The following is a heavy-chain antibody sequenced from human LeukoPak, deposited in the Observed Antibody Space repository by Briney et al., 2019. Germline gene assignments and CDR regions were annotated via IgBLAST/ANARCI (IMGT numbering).Heavy chain of an antibody. Sequence: SVKVSCKASGGTFSSYAISWVRQAPGQGLEWMGGIIPIFGTANYAQKFQGRVMITADESTSTAYMELSSLRSEDTAVYYCARDQGSYYYDSKRDYYYMDVWGKGTTVAVSS. CDR2: IIPIFGTA. V-gene: IGHV1-69*13. CDR1: GGTFSSYA. D-gene: IGHD3-22*01. J-gene: IGHJ6*03. CDR3: ARDQGSYYYDSKRDYYYMDV.